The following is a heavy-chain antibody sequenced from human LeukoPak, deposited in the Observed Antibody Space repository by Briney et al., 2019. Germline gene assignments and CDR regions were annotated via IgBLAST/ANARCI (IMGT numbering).Heavy chain of an antibody. Sequence: ASVKVSCKASGYTFTRYGMSWVRQAPGQGLEWMGWISGSNGNTNYAQKLQGRVTMTTDTSTSTAYMELRSLRSDDTAVYYCATGSSGSYFDYWGQGTLVTVSS. CDR2: ISGSNGNT. J-gene: IGHJ4*02. CDR3: ATGSSGSYFDY. D-gene: IGHD6-19*01. CDR1: GYTFTRYG. V-gene: IGHV1-18*01.